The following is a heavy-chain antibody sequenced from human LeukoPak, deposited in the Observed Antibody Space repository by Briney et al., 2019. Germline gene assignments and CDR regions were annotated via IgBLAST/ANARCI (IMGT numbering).Heavy chain of an antibody. J-gene: IGHJ4*02. V-gene: IGHV4-61*02. CDR3: ARDPTSRNIAVAGYFDY. CDR2: IYTSGST. CDR1: GGSISSGSYY. D-gene: IGHD6-19*01. Sequence: SETLSLTCTVSGGSISSGSYYWSWIRQPAGKGLEWIGRIYTSGSTNSNPSLKSRVTISVDKSKNQFSLKLSSVTAADTAVYYCARDPTSRNIAVAGYFDYWGQGTLVTVSS.